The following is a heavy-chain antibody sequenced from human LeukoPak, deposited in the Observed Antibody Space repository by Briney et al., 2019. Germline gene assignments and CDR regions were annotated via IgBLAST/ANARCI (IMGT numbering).Heavy chain of an antibody. V-gene: IGHV3-48*03. CDR3: ARDWRDSSGKFPNDAFDI. Sequence: GGSLRLSCAASGFTFNSYGMSWVRQAPGKGLEWVSYISSSGSTIYYPDSVKGRFTISRDNAKNSLYLQMNSLRAEDTAVYYCARDWRDSSGKFPNDAFDIWGQGTMVTVSS. D-gene: IGHD3-22*01. CDR1: GFTFNSYG. CDR2: ISSSGSTI. J-gene: IGHJ3*02.